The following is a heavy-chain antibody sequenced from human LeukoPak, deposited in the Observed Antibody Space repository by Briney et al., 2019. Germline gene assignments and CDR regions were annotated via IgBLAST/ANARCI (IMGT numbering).Heavy chain of an antibody. CDR2: INPNSGGT. CDR3: ARGGSSGWIYYFDY. J-gene: IGHJ4*02. D-gene: IGHD6-19*01. Sequence: ASVKVSCKASGYTFTGHYMHWVRQAPGQGLEWMGWINPNSGGTNYAQKFQGRVTMTRDTSISTAYMELSRLRSDDTAVYYCARGGSSGWIYYFDYWGQGTLVTVSS. V-gene: IGHV1-2*02. CDR1: GYTFTGHY.